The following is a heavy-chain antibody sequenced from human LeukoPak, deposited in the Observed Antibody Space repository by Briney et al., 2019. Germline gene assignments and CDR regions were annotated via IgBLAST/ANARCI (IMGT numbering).Heavy chain of an antibody. V-gene: IGHV3-53*01. CDR2: ISIGGDT. D-gene: IGHD2/OR15-2a*01. CDR1: GFVVTANY. Sequence: PGGSLRLSCADSGFVVTANYLAWARQAPGKGLEWVSTISIGGDTYYGDSVKGRSAISRDESTNTLSLHLDSLRVEDMGVYYCALLSGGTFDYWGQGTQVTVAS. J-gene: IGHJ4*02. CDR3: ALLSGGTFDY.